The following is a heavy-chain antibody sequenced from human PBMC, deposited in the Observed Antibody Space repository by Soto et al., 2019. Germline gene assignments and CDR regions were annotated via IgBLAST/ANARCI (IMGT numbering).Heavy chain of an antibody. Sequence: SETLSLTCAVYGGSFIGYYWSWIRQSRGRGLAWIGEIHHSRGTNYIPSLKSRVTISLDTSKNQFSLKMTSVTAADTALYYCARVPGIGQPWVQSYYFALDVWGQGTTVTVS. D-gene: IGHD1-26*01. CDR2: IHHSRGT. V-gene: IGHV4-34*01. CDR3: ARVPGIGQPWVQSYYFALDV. J-gene: IGHJ6*02. CDR1: GGSFIGYY.